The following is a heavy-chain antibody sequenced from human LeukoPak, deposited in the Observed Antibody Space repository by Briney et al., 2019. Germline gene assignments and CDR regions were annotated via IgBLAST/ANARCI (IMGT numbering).Heavy chain of an antibody. CDR1: GYTLTDVY. D-gene: IGHD3-9*01. CDR2: FDPEGGET. Sequence: ASVKVSCKISGYTLTDVYMHWVRQAPGKGLEWMGGFDPEGGETIYAQKFQGRVTMTEDPSADTAYMELRSLSSEDTAVYYCGIGRKFDWLLCHHWGRGTLVTVSS. V-gene: IGHV1-24*01. CDR3: GIGRKFDWLLCHH. J-gene: IGHJ5*02.